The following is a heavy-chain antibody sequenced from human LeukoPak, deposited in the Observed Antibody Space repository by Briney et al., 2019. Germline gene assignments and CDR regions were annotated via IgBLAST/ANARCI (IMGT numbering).Heavy chain of an antibody. Sequence: GGSLRLSCEGSGFTFSRYWMSWVRLGPGKGLEWMASIPPDGSEGRYVDSVRGRFTISRDNVRSSVVLQMNSLRVEDTAYYYCARLLGGVTTFDYWGQGALVTVSS. CDR2: IPPDGSEG. D-gene: IGHD2-21*02. CDR1: GFTFSRYW. V-gene: IGHV3-7*01. CDR3: ARLLGGVTTFDY. J-gene: IGHJ4*02.